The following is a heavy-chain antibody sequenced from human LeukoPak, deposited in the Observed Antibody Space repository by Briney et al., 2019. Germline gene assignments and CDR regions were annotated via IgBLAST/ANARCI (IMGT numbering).Heavy chain of an antibody. D-gene: IGHD3-16*02. V-gene: IGHV3-30*03. CDR2: ISYDGSKK. CDR1: GFTFRSNG. Sequence: AGGSLRLSCAASGFTFRSNGMHWVRQAPGKGLEWVAVISYDGSKKNYVDSVKGRFTISRDNSKNTLYLQMNSLRAEDTAVYYCASYYDYVWGSYRYRGDAFDIWGQGTMVTVSS. CDR3: ASYYDYVWGSYRYRGDAFDI. J-gene: IGHJ3*02.